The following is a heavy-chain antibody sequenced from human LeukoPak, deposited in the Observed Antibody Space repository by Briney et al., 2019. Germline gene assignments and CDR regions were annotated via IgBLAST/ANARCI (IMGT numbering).Heavy chain of an antibody. V-gene: IGHV3-21*01. CDR1: GFTFSSYE. CDR3: ASSIGPYPTCGGDCYLDY. D-gene: IGHD2-21*02. CDR2: ISSSSSYI. J-gene: IGHJ4*02. Sequence: GGSLRLSCAASGFTFSSYEMNWVRQAPGKGLEWVSSISSSSSYIYYADSVKGRFTISRDNAKNSLYLQMNSLRAEDTAVYYCASSIGPYPTCGGDCYLDYWGQGTLVTVSS.